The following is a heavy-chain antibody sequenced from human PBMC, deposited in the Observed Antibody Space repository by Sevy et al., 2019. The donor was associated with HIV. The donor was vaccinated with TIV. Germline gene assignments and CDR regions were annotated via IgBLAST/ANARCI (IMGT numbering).Heavy chain of an antibody. V-gene: IGHV4-59*01. J-gene: IGHJ6*02. CDR2: IYYSGST. D-gene: IGHD3-10*01. Sequence: SETLSLTCTVSGGSISSYYWSWIRQPPGKGLEWIGYIYYSGSTNYNPSLKSRVTMSVDTSKNQFSLKRSSVTAAETAVYYCARDKGYYGSGSYYWDYYYYGMDVWGQGTTVTVSS. CDR3: ARDKGYYGSGSYYWDYYYYGMDV. CDR1: GGSISSYY.